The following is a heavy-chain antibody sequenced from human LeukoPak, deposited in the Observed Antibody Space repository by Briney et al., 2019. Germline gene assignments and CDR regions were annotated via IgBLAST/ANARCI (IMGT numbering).Heavy chain of an antibody. CDR3: ARDSSSWSLPDY. CDR2: ISYDGSNK. V-gene: IGHV3-30*04. D-gene: IGHD6-13*01. Sequence: GGSLRLSCAASGFTFSSYAMHWVRQAPGKGLEWVAVISYDGSNKYYADSVKGRFTISRDNSKNTLYLQMNSLRAEDTAVYYCARDSSSWSLPDYWGQGTLATVSS. CDR1: GFTFSSYA. J-gene: IGHJ4*02.